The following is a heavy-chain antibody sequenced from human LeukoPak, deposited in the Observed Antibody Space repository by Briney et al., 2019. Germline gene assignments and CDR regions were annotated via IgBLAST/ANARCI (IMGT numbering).Heavy chain of an antibody. D-gene: IGHD4-17*01. V-gene: IGHV3-33*06. CDR1: GFTFSSYG. J-gene: IGHJ2*01. CDR3: AKEVSLYGDYFSYWYFDL. CDR2: IWYDGSNK. Sequence: PGGSLRLSCAASGFTFSSYGMHWVRQAPGKGLEWMAVIWYDGSNKYYADSVKGRFTISRDNSKNTLYLQMNSLRAEDTAVYYCAKEVSLYGDYFSYWYFDLWGRGTLVTVSS.